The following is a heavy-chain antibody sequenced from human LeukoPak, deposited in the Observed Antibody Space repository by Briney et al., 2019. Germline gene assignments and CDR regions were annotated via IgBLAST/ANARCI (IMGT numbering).Heavy chain of an antibody. CDR1: GGSVSSGSYY. CDR3: ARGRYYGSGSSMVSY. V-gene: IGHV4-61*01. CDR2: IYYIGTT. Sequence: PSVTLSLTCTVSGGSVSSGSYYWIWLRQPPGQGLEWIGYIYYIGTTNYNPSLKGRVTISVDTSRNQFSLKLSSVTAADTAVYYCARGRYYGSGSSMVSYWGQGTLVTVSS. J-gene: IGHJ4*02. D-gene: IGHD3-10*01.